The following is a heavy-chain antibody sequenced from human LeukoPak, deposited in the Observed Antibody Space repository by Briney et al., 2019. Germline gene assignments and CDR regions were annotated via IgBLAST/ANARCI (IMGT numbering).Heavy chain of an antibody. V-gene: IGHV3-53*01. Sequence: GGSLRLSCAASGFTVSRNYMSWVRQAPGKGLEWVSVIYSADSAYYADSVRGRFTISRDNSKNTLYLQMNSLRADDTAVYYCARDASRSIVVAAYWGQGTLVTVSS. J-gene: IGHJ4*02. CDR1: GFTVSRNY. D-gene: IGHD3-22*01. CDR3: ARDASRSIVVAAY. CDR2: IYSADSA.